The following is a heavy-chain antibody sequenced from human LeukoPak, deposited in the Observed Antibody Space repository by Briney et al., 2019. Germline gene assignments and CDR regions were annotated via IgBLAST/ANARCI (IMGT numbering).Heavy chain of an antibody. V-gene: IGHV3-15*01. CDR3: ARLATLDY. CDR1: GFTFSKAW. J-gene: IGHJ4*02. D-gene: IGHD3-9*01. Sequence: GGSLRLSCTASGFTFSKAWLNWVRQVPAKGLEWVGRIKTKADGGTTLYAAPVKDRFTISRDDSQNTLYLQMNSLKTEDTGVYYCARLATLDYWGQGTLVTVSS. CDR2: IKTKADGGTT.